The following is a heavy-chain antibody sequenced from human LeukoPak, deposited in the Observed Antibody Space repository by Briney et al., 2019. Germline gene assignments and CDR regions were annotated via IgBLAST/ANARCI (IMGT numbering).Heavy chain of an antibody. V-gene: IGHV3-66*01. CDR1: GFTVSSNY. Sequence: QPGGSLRLSCAASGFTVSSNYMSWVRQAPGKGLEWVSVIYSGGSTYYADSVKGRFTISRDNSKNTLYLQMNSLRAEDTAVYFCAKEYGYDYNYFYSMDVWGKGTTVTISS. CDR3: AKEYGYDYNYFYSMDV. CDR2: IYSGGST. D-gene: IGHD1-1*01. J-gene: IGHJ6*03.